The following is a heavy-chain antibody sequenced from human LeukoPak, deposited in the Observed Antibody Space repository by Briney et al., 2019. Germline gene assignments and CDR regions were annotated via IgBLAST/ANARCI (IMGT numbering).Heavy chain of an antibody. CDR2: IDYSSNYI. CDR1: GFSFSSYS. CDR3: AKGQEWSGLKSTPDI. D-gene: IGHD3-3*01. Sequence: GGSLRLSCAASGFSFSSYSMNWVRQAPGKGLEWVSSIDYSSNYIYTADSVKGRFTISRDNSKNTLYLQMNSLRAEDTAVYYCAKGQEWSGLKSTPDIWGQGTMVTVSS. J-gene: IGHJ3*02. V-gene: IGHV3-21*04.